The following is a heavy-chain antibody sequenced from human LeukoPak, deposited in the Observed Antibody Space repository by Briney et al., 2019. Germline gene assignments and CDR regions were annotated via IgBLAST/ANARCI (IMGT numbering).Heavy chain of an antibody. CDR1: GDTVSSNSAA. CDR3: ARDFCSGGSCYWRFDY. CDR2: TYYRSKWGN. D-gene: IGHD2-15*01. J-gene: IGHJ4*02. Sequence: SQTLSLTCAIYGDTVSSNSAAWNWIRQSPSRGLEWLGRTYYRSKWGNDYAVSVKSRITINPDTSKNQFSLQLNSVTPEDTAVYYCARDFCSGGSCYWRFDYWGQRTLVTVSS. V-gene: IGHV6-1*01.